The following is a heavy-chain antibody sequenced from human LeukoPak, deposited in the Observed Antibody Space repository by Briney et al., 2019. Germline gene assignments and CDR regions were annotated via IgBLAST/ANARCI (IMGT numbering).Heavy chain of an antibody. Sequence: GGSLRLSCAASGFTFSSYGMHWVRQAPGKGLEWVSAISGSGGSTYYADSVKGRFTISRDNSKNTLYLQMNSLRAEDTAVYYCAKVSTYYYDSSGYEPDAFDIWGQGTMVTVSS. CDR1: GFTFSSYG. CDR2: ISGSGGST. J-gene: IGHJ3*02. V-gene: IGHV3-23*01. D-gene: IGHD3-22*01. CDR3: AKVSTYYYDSSGYEPDAFDI.